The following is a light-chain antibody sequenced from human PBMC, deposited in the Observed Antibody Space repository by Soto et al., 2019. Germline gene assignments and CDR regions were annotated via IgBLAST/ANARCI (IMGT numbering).Light chain of an antibody. Sequence: QSALTQPASVSGSPGQSITISCSGSSSNIGGNSVSWYQQLPGTAPKLLIYDDNKRPSEIPDRFSGSKSGTSATLGITGFQTGDEADYYCGSWDSSLSAYVFGTGTKLTVL. V-gene: IGLV1-51*01. CDR3: GSWDSSLSAYV. J-gene: IGLJ1*01. CDR1: SSNIGGNS. CDR2: DDN.